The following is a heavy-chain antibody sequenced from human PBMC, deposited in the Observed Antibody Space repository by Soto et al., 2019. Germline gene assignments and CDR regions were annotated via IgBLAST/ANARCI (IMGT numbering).Heavy chain of an antibody. CDR3: AKEDYGSGSYYGDAYYYYYGMDV. D-gene: IGHD3-10*01. V-gene: IGHV3-30*18. Sequence: GGSLRLSCAASGFTSSSYGMHWVRQAPGKGLEWVAVISYDGSNKYYADSVKGRFTISRDNSKNTLYLQMNSLRAEDTAVYYCAKEDYGSGSYYGDAYYYYYGMDVWGQGTTVTVSS. CDR2: ISYDGSNK. CDR1: GFTSSSYG. J-gene: IGHJ6*02.